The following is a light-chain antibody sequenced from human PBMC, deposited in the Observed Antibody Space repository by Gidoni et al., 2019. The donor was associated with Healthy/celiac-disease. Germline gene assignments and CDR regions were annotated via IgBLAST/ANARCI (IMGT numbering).Light chain of an antibody. Sequence: EIVLTQSPATLSLSPGESATLSCRASQSVSSYLAWYQQKPGQAPRLLIYDASNRATGIPARFSGSGSGTDFTLTISSLEPEDFAVYYCQHLTTFGQGTRLEIK. CDR2: DAS. V-gene: IGKV3-11*01. CDR1: QSVSSY. CDR3: QHLTT. J-gene: IGKJ5*01.